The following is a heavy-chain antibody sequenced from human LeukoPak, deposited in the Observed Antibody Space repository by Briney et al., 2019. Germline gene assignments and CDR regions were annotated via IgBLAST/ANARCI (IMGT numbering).Heavy chain of an antibody. CDR2: INHSGST. Sequence: SETLSLTCTVSGGSISSYYWSWIRQPAGKGLEWIGEINHSGSTNYNPSLKSRVTISVDTSKNQFSLKLSSVTAADTAVYYCARGSSILWWAAFDYWGQGTLVTVSS. CDR1: GGSISSYY. J-gene: IGHJ4*02. V-gene: IGHV4-34*01. CDR3: ARGSSILWWAAFDY. D-gene: IGHD2-21*01.